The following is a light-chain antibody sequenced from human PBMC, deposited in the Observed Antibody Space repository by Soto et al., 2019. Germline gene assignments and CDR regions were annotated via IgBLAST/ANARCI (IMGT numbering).Light chain of an antibody. CDR2: NAS. Sequence: EIVLTQSPGTLSLSPGETLTLPCRASQSVSSSYLAWYQQKPGQAPRLLIYNASSRATGIPDRFSGSGSGTDFTLTISSLEPEDFAVYYCQQRRSWQVTFGQGTRLEIK. CDR1: QSVSSSY. CDR3: QQRRSWQVT. V-gene: IGKV3D-20*02. J-gene: IGKJ5*01.